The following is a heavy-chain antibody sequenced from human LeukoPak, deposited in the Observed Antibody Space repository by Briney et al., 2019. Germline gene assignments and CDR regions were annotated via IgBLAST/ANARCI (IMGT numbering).Heavy chain of an antibody. CDR1: GFTFSTYA. D-gene: IGHD2-15*01. J-gene: IGHJ4*02. CDR3: AKSIGGVVVVAADY. CDR2: ISGSGGST. Sequence: GSLRLSCAASGFTFSTYAMTWVRPAPGKGLEWVSVISGSGGSTYYADSVKGRFTLSRDNSKNTLYLQMNSLRAEDTAVYYCAKSIGGVVVVAADYWGQGTLVTVSS. V-gene: IGHV3-23*01.